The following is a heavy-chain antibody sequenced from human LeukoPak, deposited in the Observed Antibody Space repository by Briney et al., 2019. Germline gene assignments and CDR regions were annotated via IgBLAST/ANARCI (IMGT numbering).Heavy chain of an antibody. V-gene: IGHV3-9*01. D-gene: IGHD5-18*01. CDR3: AKDIYSYGPLDYYYYGMDV. CDR1: GFTFDDYA. Sequence: PGGSLRLSCAASGFTFDDYAMHWVRQAPGKGPEWVSGISWNSGSIGYADSVKGRFTISRDNAKNSLYLQMNSLRAEDTALYYCAKDIYSYGPLDYYYYGMDVWGQGTTVTVSS. J-gene: IGHJ6*02. CDR2: ISWNSGSI.